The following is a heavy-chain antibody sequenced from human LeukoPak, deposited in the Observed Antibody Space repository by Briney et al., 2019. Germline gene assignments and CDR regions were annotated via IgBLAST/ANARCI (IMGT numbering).Heavy chain of an antibody. CDR3: ARVRGVIGDNWFDP. V-gene: IGHV1-69*05. Sequence: SVKVSCKASGGTFSSYAISWVRQAPGQGLEWMGRIIPIFGTANYAQKFQGRVTITTDESTSTAYMELSSLRSEDTAVYYCARVRGVIGDNWFDPWGQGTLVTVSS. J-gene: IGHJ5*02. D-gene: IGHD3-10*01. CDR1: GGTFSSYA. CDR2: IIPIFGTA.